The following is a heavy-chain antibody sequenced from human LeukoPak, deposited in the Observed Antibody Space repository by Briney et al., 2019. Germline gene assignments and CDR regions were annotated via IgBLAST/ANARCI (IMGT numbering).Heavy chain of an antibody. V-gene: IGHV6-1*01. Sequence: SQTLSLTRVISVDSVSTNSVAWNWIRQSPSNGLEWLGRTYYRSKWNNDYAVSVKSRITINPDTSKTQFSLQLNSVTPDDTALYYCARGKYTGFDLWGQGTMVTVSS. D-gene: IGHD1-1*01. CDR2: TYYRSKWNN. J-gene: IGHJ3*01. CDR1: VDSVSTNSVA. CDR3: ARGKYTGFDL.